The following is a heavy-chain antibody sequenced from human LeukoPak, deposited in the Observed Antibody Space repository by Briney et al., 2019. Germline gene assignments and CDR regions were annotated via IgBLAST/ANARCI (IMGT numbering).Heavy chain of an antibody. D-gene: IGHD3-3*01. J-gene: IGHJ5*02. CDR3: ARGFQGYYPINWFDP. CDR2: ISSSSYI. CDR1: GFTFSSYS. Sequence: PGGSLRLSCAASGFTFSSYSMNWVRQAPGKGLEWVSSISSSSYIYYADSVKGRFTISRDNAKNSLYLQMNSLRAEDTAVYYCARGFQGYYPINWFDPWGQGTLATVSS. V-gene: IGHV3-21*01.